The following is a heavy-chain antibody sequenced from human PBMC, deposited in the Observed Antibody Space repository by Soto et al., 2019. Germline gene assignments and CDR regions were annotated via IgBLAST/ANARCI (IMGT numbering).Heavy chain of an antibody. V-gene: IGHV1-58*01. D-gene: IGHD2-2*01. CDR2: IVVGSGNT. CDR1: GFTFTSSA. Sequence: GASVKVSCKASGFTFTSSAVQWVRQARGQRLEWIGWIVVGSGNTNYAQKFQERVTITRDMSTGTAYMELSSLRSEDTAVYYCAAGGWKYYQRYMDVWGQGTTVTVSS. J-gene: IGHJ6*02. CDR3: AAGGWKYYQRYMDV.